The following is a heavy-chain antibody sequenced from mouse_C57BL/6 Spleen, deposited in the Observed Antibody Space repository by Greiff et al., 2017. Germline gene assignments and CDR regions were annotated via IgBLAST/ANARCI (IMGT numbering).Heavy chain of an antibody. CDR3: ARGRSNYEGDY. CDR2: IDPSDSYT. Sequence: QVQLQQPGAELVRPGTSVKLSCKASGYTFTSYWMHWVKQRPGQGLEWIGVIDPSDSYTNYNQKFKGKATLTVDTSSSTAYMQLSSLTSEDSAVYYCARGRSNYEGDYWGQGTTLTVSS. J-gene: IGHJ2*01. CDR1: GYTFTSYW. D-gene: IGHD2-5*01. V-gene: IGHV1-59*01.